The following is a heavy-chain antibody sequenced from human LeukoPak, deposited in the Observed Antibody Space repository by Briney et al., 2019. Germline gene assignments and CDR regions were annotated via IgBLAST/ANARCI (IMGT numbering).Heavy chain of an antibody. J-gene: IGHJ4*02. CDR2: IIPIFGTA. CDR3: ASGYYYDSSGYYWFDY. D-gene: IGHD3-22*01. CDR1: GGTFSSYA. V-gene: IGHV1-69*05. Sequence: ASVKLSCKASGGTFSSYAIGWVRQAPGQGLEWMGGIIPIFGTANYAQKFQGRVTITTDESTSTAYMELSSLRSEDTAVYYCASGYYYDSSGYYWFDYWGQGTLVTVSS.